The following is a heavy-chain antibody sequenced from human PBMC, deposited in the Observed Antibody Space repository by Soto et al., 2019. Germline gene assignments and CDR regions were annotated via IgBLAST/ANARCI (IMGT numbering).Heavy chain of an antibody. Sequence: GASVKVSCKASGGTFSSYAISWVRQAPGQGLEWMGGIIPIFGTANYAQKFQGRVTITADESTSTAYMELSSLRSGDTAVYYCAKGGVFSTFDYWGQGTLVTVSS. CDR3: AKGGVFSTFDY. D-gene: IGHD3-9*01. V-gene: IGHV1-69*13. CDR2: IIPIFGTA. CDR1: GGTFSSYA. J-gene: IGHJ4*02.